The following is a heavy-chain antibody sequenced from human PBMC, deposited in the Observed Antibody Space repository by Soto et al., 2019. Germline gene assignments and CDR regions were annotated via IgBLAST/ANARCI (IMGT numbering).Heavy chain of an antibody. D-gene: IGHD5-12*01. CDR3: ASLGDGGYDFFDY. J-gene: IGHJ4*02. CDR1: GGSISSYY. V-gene: IGHV4-59*01. Sequence: QVQLQESGPGLVKPSETLSLTCTVSGGSISSYYWSWIRQPPGKGLEWIGYIYYSGSTNYNPSLKSRVTISVDTSKNQFSLKLSSVTAADTAVYYCASLGDGGYDFFDYWGQGTLVTVSS. CDR2: IYYSGST.